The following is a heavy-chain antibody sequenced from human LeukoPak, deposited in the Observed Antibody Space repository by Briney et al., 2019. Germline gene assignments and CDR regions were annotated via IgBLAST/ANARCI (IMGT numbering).Heavy chain of an antibody. V-gene: IGHV3-15*01. D-gene: IGHD3-9*01. Sequence: GGSLRLSCAASGFTFSNAWMSWVRQAPGKGLEWVGRIKSKTDGGTTDYAAPVKGRFTISRDDSKNTLYLQMNSLKTEDTAVYYCTRADFDWLSAAFDIWGQGTMVTVSS. J-gene: IGHJ3*02. CDR2: IKSKTDGGTT. CDR3: TRADFDWLSAAFDI. CDR1: GFTFSNAW.